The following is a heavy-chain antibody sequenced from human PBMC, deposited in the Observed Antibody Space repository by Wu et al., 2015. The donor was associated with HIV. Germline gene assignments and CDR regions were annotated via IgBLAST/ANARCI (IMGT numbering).Heavy chain of an antibody. V-gene: IGHV1-69*05. CDR2: IIPLFDVA. D-gene: IGHD6-19*01. Sequence: QVQLVQSGAEVKKPGSSVKVSCKASGVTLTSFAFSWVRQAPGQGLEWMGGIIPLFDVAQYAQKFRDRVTITTDASTSTAYMELSSLRSDDTAVYYCVRDQQWPTEYYHYYGMDVWGQGTTVTVSS. CDR1: GVTLTSFA. CDR3: VRDQQWPTEYYHYYGMDV. J-gene: IGHJ6*02.